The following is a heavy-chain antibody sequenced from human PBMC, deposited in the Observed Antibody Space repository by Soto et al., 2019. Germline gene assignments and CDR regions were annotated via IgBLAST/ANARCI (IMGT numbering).Heavy chain of an antibody. D-gene: IGHD3-9*01. CDR1: GGSLSTYF. J-gene: IGHJ4*02. CDR3: ARHLTGRVSGQDY. V-gene: IGHV4-59*08. CDR2: IYSSGSP. Sequence: QVQLQESGPGLVKPSETLSLTCTVSGGSLSTYFWSWLRQPPGKGLEWIGQIYSSGSPNYNPSRQSRVTTSIDTSKNHLSRRLSSVTAAGTAGYYGARHLTGRVSGQDYWGPGSLVTVSS.